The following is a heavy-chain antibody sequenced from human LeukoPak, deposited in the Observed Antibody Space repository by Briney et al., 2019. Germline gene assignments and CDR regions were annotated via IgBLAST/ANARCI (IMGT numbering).Heavy chain of an antibody. CDR2: ISGSGGST. J-gene: IGHJ3*02. V-gene: IGHV3-23*01. Sequence: TGGSLRLSCAASGFTFSSYAMSWVRQAPGKGLEWVSAISGSGGSTYYADSVKGRFTISRDNAKNSLYLQMNSLRAEDTAVYYCARDSSGPVSAFDIWGQGTMVTVSS. D-gene: IGHD3-22*01. CDR1: GFTFSSYA. CDR3: ARDSSGPVSAFDI.